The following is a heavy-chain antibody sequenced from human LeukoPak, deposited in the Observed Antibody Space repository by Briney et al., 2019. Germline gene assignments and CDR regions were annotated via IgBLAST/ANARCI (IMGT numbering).Heavy chain of an antibody. CDR3: AREDLYTGYQVIDY. CDR1: GFTFKSHS. CDR2: INSQSNYI. V-gene: IGHV3-21*01. D-gene: IGHD5-12*01. J-gene: IGHJ4*02. Sequence: GGSLRLSCVASGFTFKSHSMNWVRQAPGEGLEWVSSINSQSNYIFYSDSVKGRFTISRDNAKNSLYLQMNSLRVEDTALYFCAREDLYTGYQVIDYWGQGTLVTVSS.